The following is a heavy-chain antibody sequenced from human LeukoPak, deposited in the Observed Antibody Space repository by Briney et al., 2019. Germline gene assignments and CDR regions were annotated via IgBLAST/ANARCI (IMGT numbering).Heavy chain of an antibody. CDR2: IYYSGST. CDR1: GGSISSYY. D-gene: IGHD3-10*01. V-gene: IGHV4-59*01. CDR3: ARGPYGSGSYYIS. Sequence: SETLSLTCTVSGGSISSYYWSWIRRPPGKGLEWIGYIYYSGSTNYNPSLKSRVTISVDTSKNQFSLKLSSVTAADTAVYYCARGPYGSGSYYISWGQGTLVTVSS. J-gene: IGHJ4*02.